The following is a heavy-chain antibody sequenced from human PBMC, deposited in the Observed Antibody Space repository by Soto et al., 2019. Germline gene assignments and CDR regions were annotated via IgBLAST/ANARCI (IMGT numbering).Heavy chain of an antibody. CDR1: GGCITYINSHY. D-gene: IGHD3-10*01. J-gene: IGHJ6*02. Sequence: QVQLQASGPGLVKPSETLSLPCSVSGGCITYINSHYCSWFRLPPVKVLEWIGYIYDIAYTSYNPPLTGRVSISVHTSQNEFSLTLTSVTAADSAVYYCARQGFGVLPGLGEVWGQGTTVTVSS. CDR3: ARQGFGVLPGLGEV. V-gene: IGHV4-61*01. CDR2: IYDIAYT.